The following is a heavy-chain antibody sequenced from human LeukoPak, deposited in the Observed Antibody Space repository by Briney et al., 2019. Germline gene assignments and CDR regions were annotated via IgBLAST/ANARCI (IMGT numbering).Heavy chain of an antibody. CDR2: ISGSGETI. V-gene: IGHV3-48*03. D-gene: IGHD6-25*01. J-gene: IGHJ1*01. CDR3: IPPAAGLRRTISTESSQH. Sequence: PGGSLRLSCAAAGLTFSSYEMYWVRQAPGKGLEWVSYISGSGETIYYADSVKGRFTISRDNANKSLYLHMSSLRVEDTAIYYCIPPAAGLRRTISTESSQHWGQGALVTASS. CDR1: GLTFSSYE.